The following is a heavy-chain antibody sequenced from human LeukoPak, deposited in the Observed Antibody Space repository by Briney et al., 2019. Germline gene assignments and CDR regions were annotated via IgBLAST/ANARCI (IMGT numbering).Heavy chain of an antibody. J-gene: IGHJ4*02. V-gene: IGHV1-69*04. CDR2: IIPILGIA. CDR3: ARAAAGTERGDY. CDR1: GGTFSNYA. Sequence: GSSVTVSCKASGGTFSNYAISWVRQAPGQGLDWMGRIIPILGIANYAQKFQGRVTITADKSTSTAYMELSSLRFEDTAVYYWARAAAGTERGDYWGQGTLVTVSS. D-gene: IGHD6-13*01.